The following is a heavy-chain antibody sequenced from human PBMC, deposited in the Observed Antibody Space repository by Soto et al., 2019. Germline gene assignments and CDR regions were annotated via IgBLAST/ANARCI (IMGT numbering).Heavy chain of an antibody. CDR2: IYYSGST. J-gene: IGHJ4*02. CDR1: GGSISSSSYY. CDR3: ARLIRQLVYFDY. V-gene: IGHV4-39*01. D-gene: IGHD6-6*01. Sequence: SETLSLTCTVSGGSISSSSYYWGWIRQPPGKGLEWIGSIYYSGSTYYNPSLKSRVTISVDTSKNQFSLKLSSVTAADTAVYYCARLIRQLVYFDYWGQGTLVTVSS.